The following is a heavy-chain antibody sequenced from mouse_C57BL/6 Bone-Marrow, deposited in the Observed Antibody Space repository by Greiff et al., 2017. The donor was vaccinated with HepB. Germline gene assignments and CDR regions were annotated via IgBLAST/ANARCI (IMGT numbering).Heavy chain of an antibody. CDR3: ARPYYGSP. D-gene: IGHD1-1*01. V-gene: IGHV1-19*01. J-gene: IGHJ2*01. Sequence: EVKLQESGPVLVKPGASVKMSCKASGYTFTDYYMNWVKQSHGKSFEWIGVINPYNGGTSYNQKFKGKATLTVDKSSSTAYMELNSLTSEYSAVYYCARPYYGSPWGQGTTLTVSS. CDR2: INPYNGGT. CDR1: GYTFTDYY.